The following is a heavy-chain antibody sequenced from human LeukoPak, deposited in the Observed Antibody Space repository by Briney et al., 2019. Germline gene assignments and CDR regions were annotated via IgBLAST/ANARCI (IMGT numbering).Heavy chain of an antibody. CDR3: ARIDTSGYNGYSFDY. V-gene: IGHV4-59*12. CDR2: IYYSGNT. J-gene: IGHJ4*02. Sequence: SETLSLTCTVSGGSISSYYWSWIRQPPEKGLEFIGYIYYSGNTNYNPSLKSRVTISVDTSKNQFSLKLSSVTAADTAVYYCARIDTSGYNGYSFDYWGQGTLVAVSS. D-gene: IGHD3-22*01. CDR1: GGSISSYY.